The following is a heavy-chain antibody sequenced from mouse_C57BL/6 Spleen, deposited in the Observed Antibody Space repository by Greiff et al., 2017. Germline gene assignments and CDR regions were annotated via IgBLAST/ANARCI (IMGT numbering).Heavy chain of an antibody. J-gene: IGHJ3*01. CDR3: ARDYYGSPSGFAY. CDR1: GYTFTDYY. Sequence: EVQLQQSGPELVKPGASVKISCKASGYTFTDYYMNWVKQSHGKSLEWIGDINPNNGGTSYNQKFKGKATLTVDKSSSTAYMELRSLTSEDSAVYYCARDYYGSPSGFAYWGQGTLVTVSA. CDR2: INPNNGGT. D-gene: IGHD1-1*01. V-gene: IGHV1-26*01.